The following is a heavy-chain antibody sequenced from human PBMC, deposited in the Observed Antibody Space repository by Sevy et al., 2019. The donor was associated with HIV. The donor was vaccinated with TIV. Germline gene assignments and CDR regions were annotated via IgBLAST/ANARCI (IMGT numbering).Heavy chain of an antibody. V-gene: IGHV4-59*01. J-gene: IGHJ6*02. Sequence: SETLSLTCTVSGDSISSYYWSWIRQPPGKGLEWIGYIFYNGITNYNPSLKSRVTISVDKSKNQFSLKLSSVTASDTAVYYCARSIAAPRGMDVWGQGTTVTVSS. CDR1: GDSISSYY. CDR2: IFYNGIT. CDR3: ARSIAAPRGMDV. D-gene: IGHD6-6*01.